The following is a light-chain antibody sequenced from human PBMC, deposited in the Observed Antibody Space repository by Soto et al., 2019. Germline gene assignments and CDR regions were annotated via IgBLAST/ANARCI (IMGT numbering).Light chain of an antibody. J-gene: IGLJ1*01. CDR1: SSDVGGYNY. V-gene: IGLV2-14*01. CDR3: SSYTSSSTPCD. Sequence: QSVLTQPASVPGSPGQSITISCTGTSSDVGGYNYVSWYQQHPGKAPKLMIYEVSNRPSGVSNRFSGSKSGNTASLTISGLQADDEADYYCSSYTSSSTPCDFGTGTKVTVL. CDR2: EVS.